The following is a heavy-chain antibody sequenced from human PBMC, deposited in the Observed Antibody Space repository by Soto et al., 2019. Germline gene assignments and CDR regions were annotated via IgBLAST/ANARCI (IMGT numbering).Heavy chain of an antibody. V-gene: IGHV4-59*08. CDR2: IYYSGST. J-gene: IGHJ6*03. D-gene: IGHD2-2*01. CDR3: AGRDCSGTNCYYLDYYYMDV. CDR1: GGSFSSYY. Sequence: QVQLQESGPGLVRPSETLSLTCTVSGGSFSSYYWTWIRQSPGKGLEWIGYIYYSGSTDYNPSLRGRPATSIDTSKNQFSLRLNSMTAADTAVYYCAGRDCSGTNCYYLDYYYMDVWGKGTTVTVSS.